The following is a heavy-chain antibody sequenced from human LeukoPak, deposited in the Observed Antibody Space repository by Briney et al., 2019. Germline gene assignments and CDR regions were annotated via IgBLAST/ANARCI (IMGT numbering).Heavy chain of an antibody. J-gene: IGHJ4*02. V-gene: IGHV4-39*02. D-gene: IGHD6-13*01. Sequence: SETLSLTCTVSGGSISSSNSYWGWIRQPPGKGLEWIGSIYYTGNTYYNASLKSRVTISIDTSKNQISLRLTSVTATDTAMYYCARDRGAAAGIFDYWGQGTLVTVSS. CDR2: IYYTGNT. CDR3: ARDRGAAAGIFDY. CDR1: GGSISSSNSY.